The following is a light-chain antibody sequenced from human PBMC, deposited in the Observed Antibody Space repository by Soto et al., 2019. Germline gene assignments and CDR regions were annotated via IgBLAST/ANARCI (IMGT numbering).Light chain of an antibody. CDR3: QQYGSSPT. CDR2: DAS. J-gene: IGKJ1*01. V-gene: IGKV3-20*01. Sequence: IVLTQSPGTLSLSPGERATLSCRASQSVSNNFLAWYQHKPGQAPRLLIYDASSRATGIPDRFSGSGSGTDFTLTISRLEPEDFAVYYCQQYGSSPTFGQGTKVDIK. CDR1: QSVSNNF.